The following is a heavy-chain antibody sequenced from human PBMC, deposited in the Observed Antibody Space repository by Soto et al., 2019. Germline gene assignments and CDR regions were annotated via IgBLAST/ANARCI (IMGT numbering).Heavy chain of an antibody. D-gene: IGHD3-10*01. CDR2: IYHSGAT. J-gene: IGHJ5*01. Sequence: SETLSPTCTVSGGSITGYYWSWIRQPPGKGLEFIGYIYHSGATEYTPSLKSRVTISVDKSENQFSLQMRSVSAADTAMYYCARVHFYGSGNYFDFWGQGTLVTVSS. CDR1: GGSITGYY. V-gene: IGHV4-59*01. CDR3: ARVHFYGSGNYFDF.